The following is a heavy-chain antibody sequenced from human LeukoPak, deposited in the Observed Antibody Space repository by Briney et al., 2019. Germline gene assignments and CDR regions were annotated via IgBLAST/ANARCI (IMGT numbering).Heavy chain of an antibody. V-gene: IGHV4-4*09. D-gene: IGHD6-19*01. CDR3: VQTTGWPGFDY. CDR2: IYNGVPT. Sequence: PSETLSLICTASGAPISRFYWNWVRQPPGKGLEWIGNIYNGVPTFFNPSLESRVAPSVDTSKTQFSLQPASVTAADTAVYYCVQTTGWPGFDYWGQGILVTVSS. J-gene: IGHJ4*02. CDR1: GAPISRFY.